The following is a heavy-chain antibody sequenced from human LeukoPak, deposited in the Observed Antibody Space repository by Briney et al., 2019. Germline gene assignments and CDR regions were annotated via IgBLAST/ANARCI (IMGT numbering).Heavy chain of an antibody. CDR1: GFTFSSYA. CDR3: ARGFRDTAMFLDY. D-gene: IGHD5-18*01. CDR2: ISYDGSNK. J-gene: IGHJ4*02. Sequence: GGSLRLSCAASGFTFSSYAMHWVRQAPGKGLEWVAAISYDGSNKYYADSVKGRFTISRDNSKNTLYLQMNSLRAEDTAVYYCARGFRDTAMFLDYWGQGTLVTVSS. V-gene: IGHV3-30*04.